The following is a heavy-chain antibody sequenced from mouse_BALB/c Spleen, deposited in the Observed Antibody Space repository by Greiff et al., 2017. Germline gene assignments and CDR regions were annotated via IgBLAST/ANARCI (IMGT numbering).Heavy chain of an antibody. J-gene: IGHJ4*01. V-gene: IGHV1-54*01. CDR3: ARSAYAMDY. CDR1: GYAFTNYL. Sequence: QVQLQQSGAELVRPGTSMKVSCKASGYAFTNYLIEWVKQRPGQGLEWIGVINPGSGGTNYNEKFKGKATLTADKSSSTAYMQLSSLTSDDSAVYFCARSAYAMDYWGQGTSVTVSS. CDR2: INPGSGGT.